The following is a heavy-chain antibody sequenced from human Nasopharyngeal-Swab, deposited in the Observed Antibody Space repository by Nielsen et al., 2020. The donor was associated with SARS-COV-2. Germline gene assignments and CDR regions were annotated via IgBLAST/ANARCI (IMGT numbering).Heavy chain of an antibody. J-gene: IGHJ5*02. CDR1: GGSISSSSSY. V-gene: IGHV4-39*01. D-gene: IGHD3-16*01. Sequence: SETLSLTCAVSGGSISSSSSYWAWIRQAPGKGLEGIGSIYDHGGTYYSPSLNSRVTISVDTSKNEFSLRLRSVTAADTALYYCARHRQLWASRSWLDPWGQGALVTVSS. CDR3: ARHRQLWASRSWLDP. CDR2: IYDHGGT.